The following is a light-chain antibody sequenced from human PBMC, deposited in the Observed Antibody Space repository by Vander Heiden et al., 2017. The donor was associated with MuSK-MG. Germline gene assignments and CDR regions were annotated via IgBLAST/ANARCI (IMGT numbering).Light chain of an antibody. Sequence: HSALTQPASVSGSPGQSITISCTGTSSDVGGYNYVSWYQQHSGKAPKLMIYDVSNRTSGVSNRFSGSKSGNTASMTITGLQAEDEADYYCSSYTSSSNHVVFGGGTKLTVL. CDR3: SSYTSSSNHVV. J-gene: IGLJ2*01. CDR2: DVS. V-gene: IGLV2-14*03. CDR1: SSDVGGYNY.